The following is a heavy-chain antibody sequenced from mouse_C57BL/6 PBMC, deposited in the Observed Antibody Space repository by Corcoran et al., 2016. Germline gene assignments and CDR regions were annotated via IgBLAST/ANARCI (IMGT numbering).Heavy chain of an antibody. CDR1: GYTFTDYN. CDR3: ARLRDGYLYWYFDV. V-gene: IGHV1-18*01. CDR2: INPNNGGT. Sequence: EVQLQQSGPELVKPGASVKIPCKASGYTFTDYNMDWVKQSHGKSLEWIGDINPNNGGTIYNQKFKGKATLTVDKSSSTAYMELRSLTSEDTAVYYCARLRDGYLYWYFDVWGTGTTVTVSS. J-gene: IGHJ1*03. D-gene: IGHD2-3*01.